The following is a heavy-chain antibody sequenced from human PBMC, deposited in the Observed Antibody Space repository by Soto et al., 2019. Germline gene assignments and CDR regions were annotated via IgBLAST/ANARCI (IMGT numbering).Heavy chain of an antibody. D-gene: IGHD2-2*01. V-gene: IGHV1-69*13. J-gene: IGHJ6*02. Sequence: SVKVSCKASGYTFTSYAISWVRQAPGQGLEWMGGIIPIFGTANYAQKFQGGVTITADESTSTAYMELSSLRSEDTAVYYCARGDIVVVPAATPYYYGMDVWGQGTTVTVSS. CDR1: GYTFTSYA. CDR3: ARGDIVVVPAATPYYYGMDV. CDR2: IIPIFGTA.